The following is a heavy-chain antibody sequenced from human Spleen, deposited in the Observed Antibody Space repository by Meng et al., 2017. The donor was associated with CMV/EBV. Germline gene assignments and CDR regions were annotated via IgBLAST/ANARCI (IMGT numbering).Heavy chain of an antibody. CDR3: VKPSTVKTPGEY. D-gene: IGHD4-23*01. CDR1: GFTFSSYP. Sequence: GGSLRLSCAASGFTFSSYPMHWVRQAPGKGLDWVAIISNVESHTYYAESVKGRFTSSRDNSKNSLYLQMNSLKTEGTAVYYCVKPSTVKTPGEYWGQGTLVTVSS. J-gene: IGHJ4*02. CDR2: ISNVESHT. V-gene: IGHV3-30-3*01.